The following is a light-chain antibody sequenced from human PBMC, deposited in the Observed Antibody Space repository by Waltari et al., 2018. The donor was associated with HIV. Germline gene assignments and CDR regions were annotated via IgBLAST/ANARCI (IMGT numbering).Light chain of an antibody. J-gene: IGKJ1*01. Sequence: EIVFTQSPATLSLSPGERATLSCRASQSVSSYLAWYQQKPGQAPRLLIYDASNRATGIPARFSGSGSGTDFTLTISSLEPEDFAVYYCQQRSSKWTFGQGTKVEIK. V-gene: IGKV3-11*01. CDR1: QSVSSY. CDR2: DAS. CDR3: QQRSSKWT.